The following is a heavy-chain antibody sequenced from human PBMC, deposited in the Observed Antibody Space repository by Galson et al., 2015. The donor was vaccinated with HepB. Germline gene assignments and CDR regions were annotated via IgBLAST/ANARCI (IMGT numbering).Heavy chain of an antibody. Sequence: SVKVSCKASGYTFTSYYMHWVRQAPGQGLEWMGIINPSGGSTSYAQKFQGRVTMTRDTSTSTVYMELSSLRSEDTAVYYCARDSSSLEDRRNNWFDPWGQGTLVTVSS. V-gene: IGHV1-46*01. CDR1: GYTFTSYY. CDR2: INPSGGST. CDR3: ARDSSSLEDRRNNWFDP. D-gene: IGHD6-6*01. J-gene: IGHJ5*02.